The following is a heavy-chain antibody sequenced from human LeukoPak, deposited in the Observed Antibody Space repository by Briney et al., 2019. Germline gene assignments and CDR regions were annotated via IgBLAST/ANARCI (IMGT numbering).Heavy chain of an antibody. CDR1: GGSISSGGYY. V-gene: IGHV4-39*01. D-gene: IGHD3-3*01. Sequence: SETLSLTCTVSGGSISSGGYYWSWIRQPPGKGLEWIGSIYYSGSTYYNPSLKSRVTISVDTSKNQFSLKLSSVTAADTAVYYCARPQESHYDFWSGYYTGGFDYWGQGTLVTVSS. J-gene: IGHJ4*02. CDR3: ARPQESHYDFWSGYYTGGFDY. CDR2: IYYSGST.